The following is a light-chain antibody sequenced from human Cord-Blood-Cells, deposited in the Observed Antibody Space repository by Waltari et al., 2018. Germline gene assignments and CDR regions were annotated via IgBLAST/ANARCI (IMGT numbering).Light chain of an antibody. CDR2: DAS. Sequence: SPSALSASVGDRVTITCQASQDISNYLNWYQQKTGKAPKLLIYDASNLETGVPSRFSGSGSGTDFTFTISSLQPEDIATYYCQQYDNLPYTFGQGTKLEIK. CDR3: QQYDNLPYT. V-gene: IGKV1-33*01. J-gene: IGKJ2*01. CDR1: QDISNY.